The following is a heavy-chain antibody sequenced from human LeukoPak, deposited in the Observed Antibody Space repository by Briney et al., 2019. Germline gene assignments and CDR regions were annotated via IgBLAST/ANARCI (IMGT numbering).Heavy chain of an antibody. CDR3: ARGYCSADSCYPATAAFDI. CDR1: GFTFSSSI. J-gene: IGHJ3*02. V-gene: IGHV3-21*01. CDR2: ISSSSSYT. Sequence: GGSLRLSCAASGFTFSSSIMNWVRQAPGKGLEWVSSISSSSSYTFYADSLKGRFTISRDNAKNSLFLQVNSLRAEDTAVYYCARGYCSADSCYPATAAFDIWGQGTMVTVSS. D-gene: IGHD2-15*01.